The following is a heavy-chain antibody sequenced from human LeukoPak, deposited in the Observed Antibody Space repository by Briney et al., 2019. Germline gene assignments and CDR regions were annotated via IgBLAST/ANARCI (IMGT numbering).Heavy chain of an antibody. J-gene: IGHJ3*02. CDR3: ARGGLRYFDWPYPFDI. D-gene: IGHD3-9*01. CDR1: GYTFTSYG. V-gene: IGHV1-18*01. CDR2: ISAYNGNT. Sequence: GASVKVSCKASGYTFTSYGISWVRQAPGQGLEWMGWISAYNGNTNYAQKLQGRVTMTTDTSTSTAYMELRSLRSDDTAVYYCARGGLRYFDWPYPFDIWGQGTMVTVSS.